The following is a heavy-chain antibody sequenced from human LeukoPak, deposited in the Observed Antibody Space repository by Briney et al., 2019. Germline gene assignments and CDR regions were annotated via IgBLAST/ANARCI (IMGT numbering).Heavy chain of an antibody. V-gene: IGHV3-9*01. Sequence: GGSLRLSCAASGFTFDDYAMHWVRQAPGKGLEWVSGIGWNSRSIGYADSVRGRFNISRDNAKNALYLQMNSLRAEDTAVYYCAKHDSSTSRRRRTTIGAFDIWGQGTMVTVSS. D-gene: IGHD2-2*01. CDR1: GFTFDDYA. CDR2: IGWNSRSI. J-gene: IGHJ3*02. CDR3: AKHDSSTSRRRRTTIGAFDI.